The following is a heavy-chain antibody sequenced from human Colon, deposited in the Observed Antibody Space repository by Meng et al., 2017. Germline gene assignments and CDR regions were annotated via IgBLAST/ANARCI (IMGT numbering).Heavy chain of an antibody. CDR3: ARELQLGY. D-gene: IGHD5-24*01. Sequence: QVQLVESGGGVVQPGRSLRLSCAASGFTFSSYAMHWVRQAPGKGLEWVAVISYDGSKKFYADSVKGRFTISRDDSKSTLYLQMDSLTAEDTAVYYCARELQLGYWGQGTLVTVSS. V-gene: IGHV3-30*01. J-gene: IGHJ4*02. CDR2: ISYDGSKK. CDR1: GFTFSSYA.